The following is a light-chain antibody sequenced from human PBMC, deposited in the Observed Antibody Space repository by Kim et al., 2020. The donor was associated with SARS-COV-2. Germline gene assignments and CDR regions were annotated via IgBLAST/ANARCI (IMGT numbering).Light chain of an antibody. CDR3: SSYTGSSTWV. Sequence: GQSVTISCTGTSSDVGSYDRVSWYQQPPGTAPKVMIYEVSNRPSGVPDRFSGSKSGNTASLTISGLQAEDEADYYCSSYTGSSTWVFGGGTQLTVL. CDR2: EVS. J-gene: IGLJ3*02. V-gene: IGLV2-18*02. CDR1: SSDVGSYDR.